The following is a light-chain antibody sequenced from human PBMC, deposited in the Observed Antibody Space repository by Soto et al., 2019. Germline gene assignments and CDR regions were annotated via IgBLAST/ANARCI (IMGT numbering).Light chain of an antibody. CDR2: DVS. Sequence: QSALTQPASVSGSPGQSITISCTGTSSDVGGYNYVSWYQQHPGKAPKLMIYDVSNRPSGVSNRFSGSKSGNTTSLTISGLQDDDEADDYCSSYTSSSTVVFGTGTKLTVL. CDR3: SSYTSSSTVV. CDR1: SSDVGGYNY. J-gene: IGLJ1*01. V-gene: IGLV2-14*01.